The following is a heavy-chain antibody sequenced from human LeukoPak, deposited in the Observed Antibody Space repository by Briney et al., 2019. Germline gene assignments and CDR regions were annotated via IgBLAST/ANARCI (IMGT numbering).Heavy chain of an antibody. V-gene: IGHV3-11*04. CDR2: ISSSGSTI. Sequence: GGSLRLSCAASGFTFSDYYMSWVRQAPGKGREWVSYISSSGSTIYYADSVKGRFTISRDNAKNSLYLQMNSLRAEDTAVYYCARDRRGYSYGTSYYYMDVWGKGTTVTVSS. CDR3: ARDRRGYSYGTSYYYMDV. CDR1: GFTFSDYY. D-gene: IGHD5-18*01. J-gene: IGHJ6*03.